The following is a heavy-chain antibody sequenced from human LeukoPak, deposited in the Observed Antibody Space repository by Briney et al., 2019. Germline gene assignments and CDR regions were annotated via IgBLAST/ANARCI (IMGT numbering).Heavy chain of an antibody. D-gene: IGHD3-22*01. J-gene: IGHJ3*02. V-gene: IGHV3-48*04. CDR3: ARWYYYDSNAFDI. CDR2: ISSSGSTI. Sequence: GGSLRLSCAASGFTFSSYSMNWVRQAPGKGLEWVSYISSSGSTIYYADSVKGRFTISRDNAKNSLYLQMNSLRAEGTAVYYCARWYYYDSNAFDIWGQGTMVTVSS. CDR1: GFTFSSYS.